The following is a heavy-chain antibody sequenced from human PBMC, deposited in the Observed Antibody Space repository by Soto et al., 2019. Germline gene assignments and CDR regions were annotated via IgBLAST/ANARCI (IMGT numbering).Heavy chain of an antibody. CDR3: ARTNVELWFGELFYRWFDS. D-gene: IGHD3-10*01. CDR1: GGSISSSSYY. J-gene: IGHJ5*01. CDR2: IYYSGST. V-gene: IGHV4-39*01. Sequence: SETLSLTCTVSGGSISSSSYYWGWIRQPPGKGLEWIGSIYYSGSTYFNPSLKSRVTISVDTSKNQFSLKLSSVTAADPGVYCCARTNVELWFGELFYRWFDSWGQGTLVTVSS.